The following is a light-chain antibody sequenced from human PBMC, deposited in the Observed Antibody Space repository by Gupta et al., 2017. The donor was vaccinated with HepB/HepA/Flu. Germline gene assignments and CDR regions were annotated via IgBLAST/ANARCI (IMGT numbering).Light chain of an antibody. CDR3: QQRSNWPPT. CDR2: DAS. V-gene: IGKV3-11*01. CDR1: QSVSSY. Sequence: EMLLTQSPPTLSLSPGERATLSCRASQSVSSYLAWYQQKPGQAPRLLIYDASNRATGIPARFSGSGSGTDFTLTISSLEPEDFAVYYCQQRSNWPPTFGGGTKVEIK. J-gene: IGKJ4*01.